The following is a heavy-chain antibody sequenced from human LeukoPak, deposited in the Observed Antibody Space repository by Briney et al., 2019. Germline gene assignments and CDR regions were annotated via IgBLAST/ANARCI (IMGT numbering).Heavy chain of an antibody. CDR1: GFTFSSYA. J-gene: IGHJ4*02. V-gene: IGHV3-23*01. CDR3: AKGAGRGYCSGGSCDYFDY. Sequence: GGSLRLSCAASGFTFSSYAMSWVRQAPGKGLERVSAISGSGGSTYYADSVKGRFTISRDNSKNTLYLQMNSLRAEDTAVYYCAKGAGRGYCSGGSCDYFDYWGQGTLVTVSS. CDR2: ISGSGGST. D-gene: IGHD2-15*01.